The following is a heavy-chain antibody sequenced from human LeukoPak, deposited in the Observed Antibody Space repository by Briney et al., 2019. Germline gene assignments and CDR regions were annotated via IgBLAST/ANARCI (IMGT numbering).Heavy chain of an antibody. CDR1: GGSFSGYY. J-gene: IGHJ4*02. D-gene: IGHD2-2*01. Sequence: KPSETLSLTCAVYGGSFSGYYWSWIRQPPGKGLEWIGEINHSGSTNYNPSLKSRVTISVDTSKNQFSLKLSSVTAADTAVYYRARGRTSEYWGQGTLVTVSS. CDR2: INHSGST. CDR3: ARGRTSEY. V-gene: IGHV4-34*01.